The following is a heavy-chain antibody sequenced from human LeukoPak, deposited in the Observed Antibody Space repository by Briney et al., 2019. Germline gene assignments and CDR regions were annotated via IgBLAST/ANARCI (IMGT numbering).Heavy chain of an antibody. CDR1: GYTLPKLS. D-gene: IGHD7-27*01. CDR3: ARVSLGWKSGYFDY. V-gene: IGHV1-24*01. Sequence: AAVKVTCMVSGYTLPKLSMPSVRQAPGKGLEWMGVFDPEYGETIYAQKFQGRVTMTEDTSTDTAYMELSSLRSEDTAVYYCARVSLGWKSGYFDYWAEEPGVTVSS. J-gene: IGHJ4*02. CDR2: FDPEYGET.